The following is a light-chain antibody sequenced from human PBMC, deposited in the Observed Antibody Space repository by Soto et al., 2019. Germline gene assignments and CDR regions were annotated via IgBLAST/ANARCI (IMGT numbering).Light chain of an antibody. CDR3: SSYTSSSTLV. V-gene: IGLV2-14*01. Sequence: QSALTQPASVSGSPGQSITISCTGTSSDVGGYNYVSWYQQHPGKAPKLMIYDVSNRPSGVSNRFSGSKSGNTASLTISGLQAXXXADYYCSSYTSSSTLVFGGGTKLTV. J-gene: IGLJ2*01. CDR2: DVS. CDR1: SSDVGGYNY.